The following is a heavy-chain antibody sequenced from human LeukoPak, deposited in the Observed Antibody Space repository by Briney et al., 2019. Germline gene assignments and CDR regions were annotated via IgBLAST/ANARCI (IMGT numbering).Heavy chain of an antibody. J-gene: IGHJ4*02. CDR1: GFTVSSNS. V-gene: IGHV3-53*01. D-gene: IGHD4-17*01. Sequence: GGSLRLSCTVSGFTVSSNSMSWVRQAAGKGLEWASFIYSGGNTHYSDSVKGRFTISRDNSKNTLYHQMNSLRADDTAVYYCARRAGEYSHPHDYWGQGTLVTVSS. CDR2: IYSGGNT. CDR3: ARRAGEYSHPHDY.